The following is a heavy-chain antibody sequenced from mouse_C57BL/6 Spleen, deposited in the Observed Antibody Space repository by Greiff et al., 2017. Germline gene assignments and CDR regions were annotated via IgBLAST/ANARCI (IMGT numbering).Heavy chain of an antibody. CDR2: IDPETGGT. Sequence: QVQLQQSGAELVRPGASVTLSCKASGYTFTDYEMHWVKQTPVHGLEWIGAIDPETGGTAYNQKFKGKAILTADKYSSTAYMELRSLTSEDSAVYYCTRGAHSYYEPWFAYWGEVTLDTVAA. V-gene: IGHV1-15*01. CDR3: TRGAHSYYEPWFAY. CDR1: GYTFTDYE. D-gene: IGHD2-12*01. J-gene: IGHJ3*01.